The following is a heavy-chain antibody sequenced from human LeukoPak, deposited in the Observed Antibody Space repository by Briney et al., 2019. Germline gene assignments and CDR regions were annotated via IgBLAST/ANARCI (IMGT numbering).Heavy chain of an antibody. CDR1: GYTFTSYY. CDR3: ARGSGYYDSSGYLDY. CDR2: INPSGGST. J-gene: IGHJ4*02. V-gene: IGHV1-46*01. D-gene: IGHD3-22*01. Sequence: ASVKVSCKASGYTFTSYYMHWVRQAPGQGLEWMGIINPSGGSTSYAQKFQGRVTMTRDMSTSTVYMELSSLRSEDTAVYYCARGSGYYDSSGYLDYWGQGTLVTVSS.